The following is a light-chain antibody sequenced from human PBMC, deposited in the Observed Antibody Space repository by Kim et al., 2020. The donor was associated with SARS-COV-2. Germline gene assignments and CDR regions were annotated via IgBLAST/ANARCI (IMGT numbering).Light chain of an antibody. CDR2: DAS. CDR1: QSVNSC. Sequence: EIVLTQSPATLSLSPGERATLSCRTSQSVNSCLAWYQQKTGQAPRLLIYDASNRATGIPARFSGSGSGSDFTLSISSLEPEDFAVYFCQQRTNWPPYTFGQGTKREI. J-gene: IGKJ2*01. CDR3: QQRTNWPPYT. V-gene: IGKV3-11*01.